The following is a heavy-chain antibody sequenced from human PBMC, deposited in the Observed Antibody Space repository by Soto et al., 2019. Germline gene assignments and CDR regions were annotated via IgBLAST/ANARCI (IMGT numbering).Heavy chain of an antibody. Sequence: QVQLQQWGAGLLKPSETLSLTCAVYGGSFSGYYWSWIRQPPGKGLEWIGEINHSGSTNYNPSLKIRVTISVDTSKNQFSLKLSSVTAADTAVYYCARGGNFNSSGWYRRYYYYYMDVWGKGTTVTVSS. J-gene: IGHJ6*03. CDR3: ARGGNFNSSGWYRRYYYYYMDV. CDR1: GGSFSGYY. CDR2: INHSGST. V-gene: IGHV4-34*01. D-gene: IGHD6-19*01.